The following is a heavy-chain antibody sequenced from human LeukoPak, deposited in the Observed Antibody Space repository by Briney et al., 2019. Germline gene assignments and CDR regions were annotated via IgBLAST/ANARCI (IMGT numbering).Heavy chain of an antibody. CDR3: ARDLGSDYYFDY. CDR1: GYTFTSYY. D-gene: IGHD2-21*02. J-gene: IGHJ4*02. V-gene: IGHV1-46*01. CDR2: INPSGGST. Sequence: ASVKVSCKASGYTFTSYYMHWVRQAPGQGLEWMGIINPSGGSTSYAQKFQGRVTMTRDMSTSTVYMELSGLRSEDTAVYYCARDLGSDYYFDYWGQGTLVTVSS.